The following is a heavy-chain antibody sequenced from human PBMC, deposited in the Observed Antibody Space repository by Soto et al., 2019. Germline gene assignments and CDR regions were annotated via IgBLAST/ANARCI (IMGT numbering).Heavy chain of an antibody. Sequence: SETLALTCAVSGGPVNTDYWWSWVRQPPGKGLEWIGEVHHSGTTNYIHSLTSRLTMSGDKSGNQVSLELTSLAAADTAVYYCARGVSYRWVYWGQGTLVTVSS. V-gene: IGHV4-4*02. CDR1: GGPVNTDYW. J-gene: IGHJ4*02. CDR3: ARGVSYRWVY. D-gene: IGHD3-16*02. CDR2: VHHSGTT.